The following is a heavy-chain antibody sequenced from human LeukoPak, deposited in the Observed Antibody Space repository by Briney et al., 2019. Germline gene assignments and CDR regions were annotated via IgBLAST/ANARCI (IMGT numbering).Heavy chain of an antibody. CDR2: IYHSGST. V-gene: IGHV4-30-2*01. Sequence: SETLSLTCAVSGVSISSGDYSWSWIRQPPGKGLEWIGYIYHSGSTYYNPSLKSRVAISVDRSKNQFSLNLISVTAADTAVYYCARGSDWYFDLWGRGTLVTVSS. D-gene: IGHD3-10*01. CDR1: GVSISSGDYS. J-gene: IGHJ2*01. CDR3: ARGSDWYFDL.